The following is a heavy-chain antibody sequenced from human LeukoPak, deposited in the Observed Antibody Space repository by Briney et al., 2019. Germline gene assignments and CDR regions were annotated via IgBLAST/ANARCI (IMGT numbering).Heavy chain of an antibody. CDR3: VISSWDF. CDR2: ISSTYDTI. D-gene: IGHD6-13*01. CDR1: GFTFSTYD. V-gene: IGHV3-48*02. Sequence: GGSLRLSCAAFGFTFSTYDMNWVRQAPGKGLEWVSYISSTYDTIYYADSVKGRFTISRDNVRNSLYLQMNSLRDEDTAVYYCVISSWDFWGQGALVTVSS. J-gene: IGHJ4*02.